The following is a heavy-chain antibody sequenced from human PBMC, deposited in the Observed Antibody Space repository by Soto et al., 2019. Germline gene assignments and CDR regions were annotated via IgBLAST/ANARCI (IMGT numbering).Heavy chain of an antibody. CDR2: ISYDGSNK. D-gene: IGHD1-26*01. V-gene: IGHV3-30*18. Sequence: GGSLRLSCAASGFTFSSYGMHWVRQAPGKGLEWVAVISYDGSNKYYADSVKGRFTISRDNSKNTLYLQMNSLRAEDTAVYYCAKDVVVGATTGLGDYYYYYGMDVWGQGTTVTVSS. CDR1: GFTFSSYG. CDR3: AKDVVVGATTGLGDYYYYYGMDV. J-gene: IGHJ6*02.